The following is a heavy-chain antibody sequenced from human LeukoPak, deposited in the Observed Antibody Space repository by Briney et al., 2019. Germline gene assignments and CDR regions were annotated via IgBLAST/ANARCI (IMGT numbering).Heavy chain of an antibody. CDR1: GYTFTSYD. CDR2: MNPNSGNT. J-gene: IGHJ5*02. CDR3: ARGGYSSSWYASDRGWFDP. Sequence: ASVKVSCKASGYTFTSYDINWVRQATGQGLEWMGWMNPNSGNTGYAQKFQGRVTITRNTSISTAYMELSSLRSEDTAVYYCARGGYSSSWYASDRGWFDPWGQGTLVTVSS. D-gene: IGHD6-13*01. V-gene: IGHV1-8*03.